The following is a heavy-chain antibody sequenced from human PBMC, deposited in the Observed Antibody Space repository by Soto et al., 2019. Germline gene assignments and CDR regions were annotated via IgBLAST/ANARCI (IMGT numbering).Heavy chain of an antibody. D-gene: IGHD2-21*02. Sequence: GGSLRLSCAASGFTFSSYAMHWVRQAPGKGLEWVAVISYDGSNKYYADSVKGRFTISRDNSKNTLYLQMNSLRAEDTAVYYCARDSLVFPDFQYYFDYWGQGTLVTVPS. CDR3: ARDSLVFPDFQYYFDY. V-gene: IGHV3-30-3*01. CDR2: ISYDGSNK. J-gene: IGHJ4*02. CDR1: GFTFSSYA.